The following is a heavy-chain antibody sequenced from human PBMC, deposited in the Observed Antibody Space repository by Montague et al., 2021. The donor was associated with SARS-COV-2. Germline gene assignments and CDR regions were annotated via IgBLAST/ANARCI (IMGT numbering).Heavy chain of an antibody. V-gene: IGHV4-39*07. J-gene: IGHJ2*01. CDR1: GGSISSSSYY. Sequence: SETLSLTCTVSGGSISSSSYYWGWIRQPPGKGLEWIGSIYYSGSTYYNPSLRSRVTISVDTSKNQFSLKLSSVTAANTAVYYCARSDLSVIVLVVYATRGGYFDLWGRGTLVTVSS. D-gene: IGHD2-8*02. CDR3: ARSDLSVIVLVVYATRGGYFDL. CDR2: IYYSGST.